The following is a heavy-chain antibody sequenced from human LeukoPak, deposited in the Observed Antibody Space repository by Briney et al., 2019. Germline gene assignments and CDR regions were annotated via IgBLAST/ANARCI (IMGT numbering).Heavy chain of an antibody. D-gene: IGHD5-12*01. V-gene: IGHV1-2*02. CDR1: GYTFTGYF. Sequence: ASVKVSFKASGYTFTGYFMHWVRQAPGQGLEWMGWINPNSGGTNYAQKFQGRVTMTRHTAINTAYMELSRLRSDDTAVYYCATVATNHWGQGTLGTVSS. CDR3: ATVATNH. J-gene: IGHJ5*02. CDR2: INPNSGGT.